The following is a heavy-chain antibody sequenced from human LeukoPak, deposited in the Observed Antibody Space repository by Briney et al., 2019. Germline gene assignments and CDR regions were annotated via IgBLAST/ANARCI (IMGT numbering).Heavy chain of an antibody. Sequence: PSETLSLTCAVYGGSFSGYYWSWIRQPPGKGLEWIGEINHSGSTNYNPSLKSRVTISVDTSKNQFSLKLSSVTAADTAVYYRARGKRAPRSYYDYWGQGTLVTVSS. CDR3: ARGKRAPRSYYDY. CDR2: INHSGST. V-gene: IGHV4-34*01. J-gene: IGHJ4*02. CDR1: GGSFSGYY.